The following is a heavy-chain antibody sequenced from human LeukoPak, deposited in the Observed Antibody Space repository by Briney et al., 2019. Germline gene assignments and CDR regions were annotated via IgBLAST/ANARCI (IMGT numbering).Heavy chain of an antibody. CDR1: GGSISTYY. Sequence: SETLSLTCTVSGGSISTYYWSWIRQPPGKGLEWIGYVYYSGSTNYNPSLKSRVTTSVDTSKNQFSLKLSSVTAADTAVYYCARGVYIAAAQYGYWGQGTLATVSS. D-gene: IGHD6-13*01. J-gene: IGHJ4*02. V-gene: IGHV4-59*01. CDR3: ARGVYIAAAQYGY. CDR2: VYYSGST.